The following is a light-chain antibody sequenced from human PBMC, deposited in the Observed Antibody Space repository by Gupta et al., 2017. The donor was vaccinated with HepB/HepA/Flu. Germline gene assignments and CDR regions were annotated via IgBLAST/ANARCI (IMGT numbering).Light chain of an antibody. CDR1: TSDIRFVNF. J-gene: IGLJ1*01. V-gene: IGLV2-8*01. CDR3: TSTVTTDILV. CDR2: DVI. Sequence: QSTLTQPPSASGAPGQSVTISRTGSTSDIRFVNFISWYQQHPGTPPILILFDVIKRPAGVPSRFSASYSLTAASPTITVHEKEDAAYYYCTSTVTTDILVFGAGTKLTVL.